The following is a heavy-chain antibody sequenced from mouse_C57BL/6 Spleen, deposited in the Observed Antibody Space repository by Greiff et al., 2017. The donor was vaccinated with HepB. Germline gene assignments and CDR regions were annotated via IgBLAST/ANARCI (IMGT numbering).Heavy chain of an antibody. V-gene: IGHV14-2*01. Sequence: EVKLQQSGAELVKPGASVKLSCTASGFNIKDYYMHWVKQRTEHGLEWIGRIDPEDGETKYAPKFQGKATLTADTSSNTAYLQLSSLTSDDTAVYYCARGGNSLDYWGQGTTLTVSS. J-gene: IGHJ2*01. CDR2: IDPEDGET. CDR1: GFNIKDYY. CDR3: ARGGNSLDY. D-gene: IGHD2-1*01.